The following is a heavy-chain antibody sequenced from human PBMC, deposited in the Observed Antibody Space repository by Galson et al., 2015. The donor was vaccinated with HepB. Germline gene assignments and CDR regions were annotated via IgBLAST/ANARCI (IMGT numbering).Heavy chain of an antibody. CDR3: AREISGWYPAGGF. CDR1: GFTFSSYS. J-gene: IGHJ4*02. V-gene: IGHV3-21*01. D-gene: IGHD6-19*01. Sequence: SLRLSCAASGFTFSSYSMNWVHQAPGKGLEWVSSIRSSSSYIYYADSVKGRFTISRDNAQNSLYLQMNSLRAEDTAVYYCAREISGWYPAGGFWGQGTLVTVSS. CDR2: IRSSSSYI.